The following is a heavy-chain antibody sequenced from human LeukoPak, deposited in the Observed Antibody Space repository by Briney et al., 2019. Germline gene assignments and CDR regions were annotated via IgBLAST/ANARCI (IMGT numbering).Heavy chain of an antibody. CDR3: ARDLYSGSYFYYFDY. V-gene: IGHV1-2*06. D-gene: IGHD1-26*01. J-gene: IGHJ4*02. CDR2: INPNSGGT. Sequence: ASVKVSCKASGYTFTGYYMHWVRQAPGQGLEWKGRINPNSGGTNYAQKFQGRVTMTRDTSISTAYMELSRLRSDDTAVYYCARDLYSGSYFYYFDYWGQGTLVTVSS. CDR1: GYTFTGYY.